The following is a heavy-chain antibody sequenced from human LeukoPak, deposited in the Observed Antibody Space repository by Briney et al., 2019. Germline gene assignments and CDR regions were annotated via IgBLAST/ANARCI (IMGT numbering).Heavy chain of an antibody. CDR2: IYYSGST. D-gene: IGHD4-17*01. CDR3: ARHDATVTTWRSVDY. V-gene: IGHV4-59*08. J-gene: IGHJ4*02. Sequence: SETLSLTCTVSGGSISSYYWSWIRQPPGKGLEWIGYIYYSGSTNYNPSLKSRVTISVDTSKNQFSLKLSTVTAADTAVYYCARHDATVTTWRSVDYWGQGTLVTVSS. CDR1: GGSISSYY.